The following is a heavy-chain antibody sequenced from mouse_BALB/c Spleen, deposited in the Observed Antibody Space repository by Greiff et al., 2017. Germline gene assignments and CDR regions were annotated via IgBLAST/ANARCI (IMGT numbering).Heavy chain of an antibody. CDR1: GFNIKDYY. CDR3: NARDYDAFDD. D-gene: IGHD2-4*01. Sequence: EVQLQQSGAELVRSGASVKLSCTASGFNIKDYYMHWVKQRPEQGLEWIGWIDPENGDTEYAPKFQGKATMTADTSSNTAYLQLSSLTSEDTAVYYCNARDYDAFDDWGQGTTLTVSS. CDR2: IDPENGDT. V-gene: IGHV14-4*02. J-gene: IGHJ2*01.